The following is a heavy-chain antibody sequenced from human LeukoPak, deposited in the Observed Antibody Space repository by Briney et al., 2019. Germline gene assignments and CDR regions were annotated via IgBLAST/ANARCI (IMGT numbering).Heavy chain of an antibody. CDR1: GYSFNSYD. D-gene: IGHD3-10*01. V-gene: IGHV1-8*01. CDR3: ARSYGSGRYGMDV. CDR2: MTSNSGKT. Sequence: ASVKVSCKASGYSFNSYDINWLRQATGQGLEWMGWMTSNSGKTGYAQKFQGRVTMTRNTSISTAYMELSSLRSEDTAVYYCARSYGSGRYGMDVWGQGTTVTVSS. J-gene: IGHJ6*02.